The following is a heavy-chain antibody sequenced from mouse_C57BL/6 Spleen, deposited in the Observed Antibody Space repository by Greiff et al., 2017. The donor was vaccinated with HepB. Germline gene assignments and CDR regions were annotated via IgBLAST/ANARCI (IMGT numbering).Heavy chain of an antibody. CDR2: ISSGSSTI. Sequence: DVKLVESGGGLVKPGGSLKLSCAASGFTFSDYGMHWVRQAPEKGLEWVAYISSGSSTIYYADTVKGRFTISRDNAKNTLFLQMTSLRSEDTAMYYCAGGYYGSSYVEDYAMDYWVKEPQSPSPQ. D-gene: IGHD1-1*01. CDR3: AGGYYGSSYVEDYAMDY. V-gene: IGHV5-17*01. J-gene: IGHJ4*01. CDR1: GFTFSDYG.